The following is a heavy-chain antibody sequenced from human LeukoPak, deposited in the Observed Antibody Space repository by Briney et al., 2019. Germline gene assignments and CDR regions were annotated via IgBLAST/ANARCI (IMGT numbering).Heavy chain of an antibody. CDR2: IYHSGST. D-gene: IGHD3-22*01. CDR3: ARASYYYDSSGYREFDY. Sequence: SGTLSLTCAVSGGSISSSNWWSWVRQPPGKGLEWIGEIYHSGSTNYNPSLKSRVTISVDKPKNQFSLKLSSVTAADTAVYYCARASYYYDSSGYREFDYWGQGTLVTVSS. CDR1: GGSISSSNW. J-gene: IGHJ4*02. V-gene: IGHV4-4*02.